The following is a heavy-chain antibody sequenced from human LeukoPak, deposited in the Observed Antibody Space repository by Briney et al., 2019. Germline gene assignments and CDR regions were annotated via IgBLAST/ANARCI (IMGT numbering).Heavy chain of an antibody. J-gene: IGHJ4*02. Sequence: SETLSLTCAVYGGSFSGYYWSWIRQPPGKGLEWIGEINHSGSTNYNPSLKSRVTISVDTSKNQFSLKLSSVTAADTAVYYCARDISGSYPGPFDYWGQGTLVTVSS. CDR3: ARDISGSYPGPFDY. CDR2: INHSGST. CDR1: GGSFSGYY. D-gene: IGHD1-26*01. V-gene: IGHV4-34*01.